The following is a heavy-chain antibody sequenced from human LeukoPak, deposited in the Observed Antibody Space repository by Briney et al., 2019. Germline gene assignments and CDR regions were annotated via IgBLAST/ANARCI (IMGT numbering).Heavy chain of an antibody. J-gene: IGHJ6*02. CDR1: GGSISSGGYY. CDR2: IYYSGST. D-gene: IGHD3-3*01. CDR3: ARNPGGGYDFWSGSINYYYGMDV. V-gene: IGHV4-31*03. Sequence: PSQTLSLTCTVSGGSISSGGYYWSWIRQPPGKGLEWIGYIYYSGSTYYNPSLKSRVTISVDTSKNQFSLKLSSVTAADTAVYYCARNPGGGYDFWSGSINYYYGMDVWGQGTTVTVSS.